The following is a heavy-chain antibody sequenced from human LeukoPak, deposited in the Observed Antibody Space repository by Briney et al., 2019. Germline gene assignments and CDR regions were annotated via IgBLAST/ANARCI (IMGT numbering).Heavy chain of an antibody. CDR1: GFTFDDYA. V-gene: IGHV3-43D*03. CDR2: ITWDGGST. Sequence: EPGGPLRLSCAASGFTFDDYAMHWVRQAPGKGLEWVSLITWDGGSTSYTDSVKGRFTISRDNSKSSLYLQMNSLRAEDTALYYCTKAASSSPGGFDPWGQGTLVTVSS. CDR3: TKAASSSPGGFDP. J-gene: IGHJ5*02.